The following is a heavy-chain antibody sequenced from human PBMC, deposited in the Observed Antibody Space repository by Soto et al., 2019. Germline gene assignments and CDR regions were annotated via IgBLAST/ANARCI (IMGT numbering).Heavy chain of an antibody. Sequence: PSETLSLTCGVSGGSISSGGYYWSWIRQPPGKGLEWIGYIYHSGSTYYNPSLKSRVTISVDRSKNQFSLKLSSVTAADTAVYYCARISSGYDYWGQGTLVTVSS. D-gene: IGHD3-22*01. CDR3: ARISSGYDY. V-gene: IGHV4-30-2*01. CDR1: GGSISSGGYY. J-gene: IGHJ4*02. CDR2: IYHSGST.